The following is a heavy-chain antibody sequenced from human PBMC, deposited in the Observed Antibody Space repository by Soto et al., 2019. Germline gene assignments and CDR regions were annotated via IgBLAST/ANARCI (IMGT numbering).Heavy chain of an antibody. J-gene: IGHJ4*02. D-gene: IGHD5-12*01. Sequence: SETLSLTCAVYGGSFSGYYWSWIRQPPGKGLEWIGEINHSGSTNYNPSLKSRVTISVDTSKNQFSLKLSSVTAADTAVYYCARKRWLQWDFDYWGQGTLVTVSS. CDR1: GGSFSGYY. CDR2: INHSGST. V-gene: IGHV4-34*01. CDR3: ARKRWLQWDFDY.